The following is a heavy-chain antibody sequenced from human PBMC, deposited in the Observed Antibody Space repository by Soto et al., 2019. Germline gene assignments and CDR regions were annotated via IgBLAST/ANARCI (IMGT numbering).Heavy chain of an antibody. CDR3: ARGSTVAAILFDY. CDR2: IYYSGST. V-gene: IGHV4-31*03. Sequence: QVQLQESGPGLVKPSQTLSLTCTVSGDSISSGGYYWSWIRQHPGKGLAWIGYIYYSGSTYYNPSRKSRVIISVDTSKNQFSLKLSSVTAADTAVYYCARGSTVAAILFDYWGQGTLVTVSS. J-gene: IGHJ4*02. D-gene: IGHD2-15*01. CDR1: GDSISSGGYY.